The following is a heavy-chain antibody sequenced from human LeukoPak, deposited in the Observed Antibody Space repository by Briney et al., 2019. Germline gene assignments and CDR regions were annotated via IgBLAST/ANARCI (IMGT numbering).Heavy chain of an antibody. V-gene: IGHV1-18*01. CDR3: ARDSYSGWSYYYYYGMDV. CDR2: ISAYNGNT. J-gene: IGHJ6*02. CDR1: GGTFSSYA. Sequence: ASVKVSCKASGGTFSSYAISWVRQAPGQGLEWMGWISAYNGNTNYAQKLQGRVTMTTDTSTSTAYMELRSLRSDDTAVYYCARDSYSGWSYYYYYGMDVWGQGTTVTVSS. D-gene: IGHD6-19*01.